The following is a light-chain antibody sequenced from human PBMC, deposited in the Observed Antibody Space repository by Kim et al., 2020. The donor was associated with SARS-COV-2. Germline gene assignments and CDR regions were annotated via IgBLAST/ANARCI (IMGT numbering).Light chain of an antibody. J-gene: IGLJ3*02. CDR1: NIGTKN. V-gene: IGLV3-9*01. CDR3: QVWDSSTGV. Sequence: SYELTQPLSVSVALGQTARITCGGNNIGTKNVHWFQQKPGQAPVLVICGDSNRPSGIPERFSGSNSGNTATLTISRAQPGDEADYYCQVWDSSTGVSGGGTQLTVL. CDR2: GDS.